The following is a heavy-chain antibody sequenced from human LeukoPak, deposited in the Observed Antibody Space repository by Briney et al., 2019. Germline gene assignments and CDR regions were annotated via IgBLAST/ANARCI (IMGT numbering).Heavy chain of an antibody. CDR2: INIDGST. D-gene: IGHD3-10*01. CDR1: GFTFRNYW. CDR3: ARAGGSGWFDP. J-gene: IGHJ5*02. V-gene: IGHV3-74*01. Sequence: QPGGSLRLSCAASGFTFRNYWMHWVRQAPGKGLAWVSRINIDGSTRYADSVEGRFTISRDNAKNTLYLQMNSLRAEDTAVYYCARAGGSGWFDPWGQGTLVTVSS.